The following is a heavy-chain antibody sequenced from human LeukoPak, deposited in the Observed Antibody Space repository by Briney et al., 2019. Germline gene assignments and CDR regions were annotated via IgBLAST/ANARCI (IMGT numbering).Heavy chain of an antibody. V-gene: IGHV1-18*01. Sequence: ASVKVSCKASGYTFTSYGISWVRQAPGQGLEWMGWISAYNGNTNYAQKLQGRVTMTTDTSTSTAYMELRSLRSDDTAVYYCARDLMTPVAGSDHFFDYWGQGTLVTVSS. J-gene: IGHJ4*02. D-gene: IGHD6-19*01. CDR2: ISAYNGNT. CDR1: GYTFTSYG. CDR3: ARDLMTPVAGSDHFFDY.